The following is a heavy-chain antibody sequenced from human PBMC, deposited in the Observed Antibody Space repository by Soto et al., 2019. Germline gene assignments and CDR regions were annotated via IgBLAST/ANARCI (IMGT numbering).Heavy chain of an antibody. D-gene: IGHD5-12*01. J-gene: IGHJ6*02. V-gene: IGHV4-59*01. CDR1: GGSISSYY. CDR2: IYYSGST. CDR3: ARDRRGYAVGRDV. Sequence: SETLSLTCTVSGGSISSYYWSWIRQPPGKGLEWIGYIYYSGSTNYNPSLKSRVTISVDTSKNQFSLKLSSVTAADTAVYYCARDRRGYAVGRDVWGQGTTVTVSS.